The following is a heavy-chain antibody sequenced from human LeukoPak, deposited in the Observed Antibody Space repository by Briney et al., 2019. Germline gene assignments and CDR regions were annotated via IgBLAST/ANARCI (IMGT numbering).Heavy chain of an antibody. D-gene: IGHD3-10*01. CDR1: GGSISSSSYY. CDR2: IYYSGST. Sequence: SETLSLTCTVSGGSISSSSYYWGWIRQPPGKGLEWIGSIYYSGSTYYNPSFKSRVTISVDTSKNQFSLKLSSVTAADTAVYYCATPYTDYYGSGSYYNGAFAPWGQGTLVTVSS. V-gene: IGHV4-39*01. CDR3: ATPYTDYYGSGSYYNGAFAP. J-gene: IGHJ5*02.